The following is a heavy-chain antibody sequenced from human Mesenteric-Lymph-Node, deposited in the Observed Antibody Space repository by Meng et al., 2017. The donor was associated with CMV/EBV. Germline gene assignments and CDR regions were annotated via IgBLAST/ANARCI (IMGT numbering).Heavy chain of an antibody. CDR3: ARDLDCTSTRCDGY. V-gene: IGHV3-53*01. J-gene: IGHJ4*02. CDR2: IFSGGNS. D-gene: IGHD2-2*01. Sequence: GLPGNSKHMSWVRQAQGKWLEWGSFIFSGGNSYYSDSVRGRFTISRDNSRNTLYLQMSSLRAEDTAVYYCARDLDCTSTRCDGYWGQGTLVTVSS. CDR1: GLPGNSKH.